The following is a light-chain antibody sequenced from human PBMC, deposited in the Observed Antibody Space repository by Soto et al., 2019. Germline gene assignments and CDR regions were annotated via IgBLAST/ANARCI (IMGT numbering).Light chain of an antibody. J-gene: IGLJ1*01. Sequence: QSVLTQPASVSGSTGQSITISCTGTSSDVGAYNYVSWYQQHPGRAPQLIIYHVSNRPSGVSNRFSGSKSDNTASLTISGLQAEDEADYYCSSFTSSSSYVFGPGTKVTVL. CDR3: SSFTSSSSYV. V-gene: IGLV2-14*03. CDR1: SSDVGAYNY. CDR2: HVS.